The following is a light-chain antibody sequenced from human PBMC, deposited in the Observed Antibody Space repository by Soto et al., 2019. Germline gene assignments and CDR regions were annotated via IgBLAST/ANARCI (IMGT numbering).Light chain of an antibody. CDR3: QQANSFPIT. CDR1: QDITSW. Sequence: DIQMTQSPSSVSASVGDRVTITCRASQDITSWLAWYQQKPGKAPKLLIYTASNLQSGVPSRFRGSGSGTDFTLTISSLQPEDFATYYCQQANSFPITFGQGTRLEIK. CDR2: TAS. J-gene: IGKJ5*01. V-gene: IGKV1D-12*01.